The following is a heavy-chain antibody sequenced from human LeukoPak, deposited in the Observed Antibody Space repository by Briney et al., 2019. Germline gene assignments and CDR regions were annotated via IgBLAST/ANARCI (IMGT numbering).Heavy chain of an antibody. CDR2: IIPIFGTA. CDR3: ASSSIAALIAAWTMDY. Sequence: SVKVSCKASGGTFSSYAISWVRQAPGQGLEWMGGIIPIFGTANYAQKFQGRVTITTDESTSTAYMELSSLRSEDTAVYYCASSSIAALIAAWTMDYWGQGTLVTVSS. CDR1: GGTFSSYA. J-gene: IGHJ4*02. D-gene: IGHD6-6*01. V-gene: IGHV1-69*05.